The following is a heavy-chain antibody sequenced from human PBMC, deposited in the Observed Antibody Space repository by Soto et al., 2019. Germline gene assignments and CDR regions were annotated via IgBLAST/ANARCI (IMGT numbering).Heavy chain of an antibody. J-gene: IGHJ4*02. Sequence: QITLKESGPTLVKPTQTLTLTCSFSGFSLSTRGGGMGWIRQPPGKALEWLALIFWDYAKWYSPSLRSRLTITEDTSKNQVVLTMTNIDPVDTATYYSAHRSRGYAYYFAPWVQGTLVTVSS. CDR1: GFSLSTRGGG. D-gene: IGHD2-2*01. CDR3: AHRSRGYAYYFAP. CDR2: IFWDYAK. V-gene: IGHV2-5*02.